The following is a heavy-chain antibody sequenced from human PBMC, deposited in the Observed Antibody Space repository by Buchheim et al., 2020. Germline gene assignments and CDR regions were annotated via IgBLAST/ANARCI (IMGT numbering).Heavy chain of an antibody. CDR2: ISYDGSNK. CDR3: ARAHEVATIAY. J-gene: IGHJ4*02. V-gene: IGHV3-30*03. D-gene: IGHD5-12*01. Sequence: QVQLVESGGGVVQPGRSLRLSCAASGFTFSSYGMHWVRQAPGKGLERVAVISYDGSNKYYADSVKGRFTISRDNSKNKPYLQMNSLRAEDTAVYYCARAHEVATIAYWGQGTL. CDR1: GFTFSSYG.